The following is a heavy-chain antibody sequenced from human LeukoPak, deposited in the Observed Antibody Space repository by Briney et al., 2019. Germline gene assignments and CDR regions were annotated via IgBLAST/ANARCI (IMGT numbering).Heavy chain of an antibody. CDR3: ARDWIAAARKPCRYFDL. J-gene: IGHJ2*01. Sequence: NPSQTLSLTCTVSGGSISSGSYYWGWIRQPPGKGLEWIGSIYYSGSTYYNPSLKSRVTISVDTSKNQFSLKLSSVTAADTAVYYCARDWIAAARKPCRYFDLWGRGTLVTVSS. CDR2: IYYSGST. D-gene: IGHD6-13*01. CDR1: GGSISSGSYY. V-gene: IGHV4-39*07.